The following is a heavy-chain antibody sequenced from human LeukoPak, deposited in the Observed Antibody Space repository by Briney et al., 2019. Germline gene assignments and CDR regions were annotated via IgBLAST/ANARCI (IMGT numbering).Heavy chain of an antibody. Sequence: ASVKVSCKASGYTFTSYDINWVRQATGQGLEWMGWMNPNSGNTGYAQKFQGRVTMTTDTSTSTAYMELRSLRSDDTAVYYCATAGTTGYYYGMDVWGQGTTVTVSS. V-gene: IGHV1-8*01. CDR2: MNPNSGNT. D-gene: IGHD1-1*01. J-gene: IGHJ6*02. CDR1: GYTFTSYD. CDR3: ATAGTTGYYYGMDV.